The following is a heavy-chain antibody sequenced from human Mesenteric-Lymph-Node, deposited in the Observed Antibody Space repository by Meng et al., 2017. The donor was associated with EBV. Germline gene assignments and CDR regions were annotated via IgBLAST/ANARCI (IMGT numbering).Heavy chain of an antibody. CDR1: GFTFSDYY. CDR2: ISDSGSTV. V-gene: IGHV3-11*01. J-gene: IGHJ4*02. D-gene: IGHD3-16*01. Sequence: QVQLVESGGGLVEPGGSLRRSCAASGFTFSDYYMSWIRQAPGKGLEWISYISDSGSTVYYADSVKGRFTISRDNARDTLYLQMNSLRAEDTAVYYCAGHYDYISPWGQGTLVTVSS. CDR3: AGHYDYISP.